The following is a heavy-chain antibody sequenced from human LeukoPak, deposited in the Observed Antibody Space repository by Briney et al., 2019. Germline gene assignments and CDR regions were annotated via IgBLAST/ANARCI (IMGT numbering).Heavy chain of an antibody. J-gene: IGHJ6*01. CDR3: AGPYSSSKEYGMYV. V-gene: IGHV5-10-1*01. CDR1: GYCFTSYW. D-gene: IGHD6-6*01. CDR2: IDPSDSHT. Sequence: GESLKISCKGSGYCFTSYWISWVRQMPGKGLEWMGRIDPSDSHTNYSPSFQGHVTISADKSISTAYLQWSSLKASDTAMYYCAGPYSSSKEYGMYVWGQGTTVTVSS.